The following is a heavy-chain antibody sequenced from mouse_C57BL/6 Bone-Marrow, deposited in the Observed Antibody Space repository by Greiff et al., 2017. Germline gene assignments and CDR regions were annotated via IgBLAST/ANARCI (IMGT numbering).Heavy chain of an antibody. D-gene: IGHD2-5*01. CDR3: ARLYYSNCSYFDV. CDR2: IYPGSGST. CDR1: GYTFTSYG. J-gene: IGHJ1*03. Sequence: QVQLQQPGAELVKPGASVKMSCKASGYTFTSYGITWVKQRPGQGLEWIGDIYPGSGSTYYNEKFKSKATLTADTSSSTAYMHLSSLTSEDSAVYYCARLYYSNCSYFDVWGTGTTVTVSS. V-gene: IGHV1-55*01.